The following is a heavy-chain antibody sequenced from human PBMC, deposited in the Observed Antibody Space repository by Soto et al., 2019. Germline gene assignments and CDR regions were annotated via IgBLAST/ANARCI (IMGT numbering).Heavy chain of an antibody. J-gene: IGHJ2*01. CDR2: INAGNGDT. CDR1: GYSFTSYV. V-gene: IGHV1-3*01. D-gene: IGHD3-22*01. CDR3: AREYGFYDSSGQLGYWYLAL. Sequence: QDQLVQSGAEVKKPGASVKISCKASGYSFTSYVIHWLRQAPGQSLERMGSINAGNGDTKFSQKFQDRVTMTRDTSASTVYMELSSLRPEDTAVYYCAREYGFYDSSGQLGYWYLALWGGGTVVTVSP.